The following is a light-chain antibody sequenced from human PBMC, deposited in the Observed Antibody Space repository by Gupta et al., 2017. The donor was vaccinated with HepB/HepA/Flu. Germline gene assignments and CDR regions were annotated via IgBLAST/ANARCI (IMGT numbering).Light chain of an antibody. CDR2: KAS. CDR1: QSMSSG. CDR3: KHDRSDPNI. J-gene: IGKJ2*01. Sequence: IPLPPSPSTLSASVGDTVTIPCRASQSMSSGLAWYQKKPGKAPKLLIYKASSLESGVPSRFSGSGSGTEFTLTISSLQPDDGATYYCKHDRSDPNIFGQGTKLEIK. V-gene: IGKV1-5*03.